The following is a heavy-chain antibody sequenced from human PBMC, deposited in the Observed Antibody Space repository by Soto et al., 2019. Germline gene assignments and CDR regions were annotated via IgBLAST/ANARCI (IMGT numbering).Heavy chain of an antibody. CDR3: ATGVGFYGMDV. Sequence: QVQLVQSGAEVKKPGSSVKVSCKASGGTFSSYAISWVRQAPGQGLEWMGGTIPMFSTTSYAQRFQGRVTITADKSSSTAYMELSSLRSEDTAVYYCATGVGFYGMDVWGQGTTVTVSS. CDR2: TIPMFSTT. CDR1: GGTFSSYA. V-gene: IGHV1-69*06. D-gene: IGHD7-27*01. J-gene: IGHJ6*02.